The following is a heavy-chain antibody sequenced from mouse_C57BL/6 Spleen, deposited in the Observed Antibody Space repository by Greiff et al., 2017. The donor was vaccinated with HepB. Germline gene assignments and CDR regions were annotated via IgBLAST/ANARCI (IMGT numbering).Heavy chain of an antibody. CDR1: GYTFTSYW. J-gene: IGHJ2*01. Sequence: QVQLKQPGAELVMPGASVKLSCKASGYTFTSYWMHWVKQRPGQGLEWIGEIDPSDSYTNYNQKFKGKSTLTVDKSSSTAYMQLSSLTSEDSAVYYCACYDYDVDYWGQGTTLTVSS. CDR3: ACYDYDVDY. CDR2: IDPSDSYT. D-gene: IGHD2-4*01. V-gene: IGHV1-69*01.